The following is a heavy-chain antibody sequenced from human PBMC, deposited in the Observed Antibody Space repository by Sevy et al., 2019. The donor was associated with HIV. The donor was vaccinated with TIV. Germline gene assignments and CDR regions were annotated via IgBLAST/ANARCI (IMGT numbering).Heavy chain of an antibody. CDR1: GGSISSGDYY. Sequence: SETLSLTCTVSGGSISSGDYYWSWIRQPPGKGLEWIGYIYYSGSTYYNPSLKSRVTISVDTSKNQFSLKLSSVTAADTAVYYWARGDIVVVVAAVGAFDIWGQGTMVTVSS. D-gene: IGHD2-15*01. CDR3: ARGDIVVVVAAVGAFDI. V-gene: IGHV4-30-4*01. CDR2: IYYSGST. J-gene: IGHJ3*02.